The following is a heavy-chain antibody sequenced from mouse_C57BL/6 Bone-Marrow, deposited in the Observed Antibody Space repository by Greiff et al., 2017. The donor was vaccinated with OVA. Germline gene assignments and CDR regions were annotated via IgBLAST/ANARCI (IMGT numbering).Heavy chain of an antibody. CDR3: ARRDYYGSSYLGAMDY. CDR2: INPNNGGT. J-gene: IGHJ4*01. D-gene: IGHD1-1*01. V-gene: IGHV1-18*01. CDR1: GYTFTDYN. Sequence: EVQLQQSGPELVKPGASVKIPCKASGYTFTDYNMDWVKQSHGKSLEWIGDINPNNGGTIYNQKFKGKATLTVDKSSSTAYMELRSLTSEDTAVYYCARRDYYGSSYLGAMDYWGQGTSVTVSS.